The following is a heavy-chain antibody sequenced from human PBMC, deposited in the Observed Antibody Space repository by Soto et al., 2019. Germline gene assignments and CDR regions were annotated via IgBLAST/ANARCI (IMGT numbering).Heavy chain of an antibody. CDR2: IYYTGST. D-gene: IGHD2-2*01. J-gene: IGHJ4*02. V-gene: IGHV4-31*03. CDR3: APYLVTSPASVDY. Sequence: SETLSLTCTVSGGSIYTGGFYWSWIRQLPGKGLEWLGYIYYTGSTQYTPSLKSRLSISTDTSDNKFSLRLNSVTAAETAVYYCAPYLVTSPASVDYWGQGHPVTLSS. CDR1: GGSIYTGGFY.